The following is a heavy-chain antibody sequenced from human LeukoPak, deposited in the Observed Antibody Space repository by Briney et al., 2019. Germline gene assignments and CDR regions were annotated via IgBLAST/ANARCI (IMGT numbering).Heavy chain of an antibody. Sequence: PWETLSLTCAVYGGSFSGYYWSWIRQPPGKGLEWIGEINHSGSTNYNPSLKSRVTISVDTSKNQFSLKLSSVTAADTAVYYCARDPGRASGGRWGQGTLVTVSS. CDR1: GGSFSGYY. CDR2: INHSGST. CDR3: ARDPGRASGGR. D-gene: IGHD3-10*01. V-gene: IGHV4-34*01. J-gene: IGHJ4*02.